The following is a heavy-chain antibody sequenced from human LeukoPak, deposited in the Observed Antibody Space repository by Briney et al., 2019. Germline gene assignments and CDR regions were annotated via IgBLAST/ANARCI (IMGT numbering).Heavy chain of an antibody. CDR1: GYTFTNYY. J-gene: IGHJ4*02. CDR2: ISPSGGST. V-gene: IGHV1-46*01. D-gene: IGHD6-19*01. Sequence: ASVKVSCKASGYTFTNYYMHWVRQAPRQGLEWMGIISPSGGSTSYAQKFQGRVTMTRDTSTSTVYMELSSLRSDDTAVYYCAREYASSSGWTYHFDYWGQGTLVTVSS. CDR3: AREYASSSGWTYHFDY.